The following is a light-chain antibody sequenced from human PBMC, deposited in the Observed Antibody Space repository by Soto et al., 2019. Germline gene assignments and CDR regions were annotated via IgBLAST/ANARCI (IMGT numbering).Light chain of an antibody. Sequence: SSELTQPPSVSVAPGKTARITCGGNNIGSKSVHWYQQKPGQAPVLVIYYDSDRPSGILERFSGSNSGNTATLTISRVEAGDEADYYCQVWDSSSDHYVFGTGTKVTVL. J-gene: IGLJ1*01. CDR3: QVWDSSSDHYV. CDR1: NIGSKS. CDR2: YDS. V-gene: IGLV3-21*04.